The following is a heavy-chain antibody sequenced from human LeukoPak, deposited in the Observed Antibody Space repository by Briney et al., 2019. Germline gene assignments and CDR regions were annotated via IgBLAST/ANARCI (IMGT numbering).Heavy chain of an antibody. Sequence: TGGSLRLSCAASGFTFSSYGMHWVRQAPGKGLEWVTFIRYDGSNTYYADSVKGRFTISRDNSKNTLYLQMNSLKTEDTAVYYCTSFDFWSGYSGYWGQGTLVTVSS. J-gene: IGHJ4*02. V-gene: IGHV3-30*02. CDR3: TSFDFWSGYSGY. D-gene: IGHD3-3*01. CDR1: GFTFSSYG. CDR2: IRYDGSNT.